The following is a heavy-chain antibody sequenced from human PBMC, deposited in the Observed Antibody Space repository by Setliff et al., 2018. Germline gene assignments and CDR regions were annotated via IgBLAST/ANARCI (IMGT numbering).Heavy chain of an antibody. CDR3: ARDEDRNEMEIQGY. Sequence: ASVKVSCKASGYTFTTNAISWVRQAPGQGLEWMGWISASNGDTNYAENLQGRVTMTTDISTSTAYMELRSLRSDDAAVYYCARDEDRNEMEIQGYWGQGTRVTVSS. CDR1: GYTFTTNA. J-gene: IGHJ4*02. V-gene: IGHV1-18*01. CDR2: ISASNGDT. D-gene: IGHD1-7*01.